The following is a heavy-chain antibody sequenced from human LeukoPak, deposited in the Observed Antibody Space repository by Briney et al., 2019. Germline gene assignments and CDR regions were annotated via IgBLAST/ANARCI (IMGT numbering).Heavy chain of an antibody. CDR3: ARAIRFNSGYEY. CDR2: ISYDGTNT. J-gene: IGHJ4*02. Sequence: PGGSLRLSCAASGFTFSSYPMHWVRQAPGKGLEWVSLISYDGTNTYYGDSVRGRFTISRDNSKNTLYLQVSSLRAEDTAIYYCARAIRFNSGYEYWGQGTLVTVSS. V-gene: IGHV3-30-3*01. D-gene: IGHD5-12*01. CDR1: GFTFSSYP.